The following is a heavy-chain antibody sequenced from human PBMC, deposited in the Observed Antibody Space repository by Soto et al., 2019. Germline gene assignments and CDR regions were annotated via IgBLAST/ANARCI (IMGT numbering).Heavy chain of an antibody. V-gene: IGHV4-39*01. CDR1: GGSISSSSYY. Sequence: QLQLQESGPGLVKPSETLSLTCTVSGGSISSSSYYWGWIRQPPGKGLEWIGSIYYSGSTYYNPSLKSRVTISVDTSKNQFSLKLSSVTAADTAVYYCATSGYSSSWPQDLIYYYYYGMDVWGQGTTVTVSS. D-gene: IGHD6-13*01. CDR2: IYYSGST. CDR3: ATSGYSSSWPQDLIYYYYYGMDV. J-gene: IGHJ6*02.